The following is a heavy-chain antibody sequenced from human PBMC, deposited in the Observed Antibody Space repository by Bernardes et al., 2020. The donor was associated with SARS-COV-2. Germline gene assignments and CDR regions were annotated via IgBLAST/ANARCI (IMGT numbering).Heavy chain of an antibody. CDR1: AFGFNSYG. CDR2: ISTSSTYI. D-gene: IGHD3-10*01. Sequence: WSMRFASAASAFGFNSYGMNWVRQAPGKGLVWVASISTSSTYIYYADSVKGRFTISRDNAKNSLYLQMNSLRAEDTAVFYCASLGHYGSGDYFDYWGQGPLVNVSS. J-gene: IGHJ4*02. V-gene: IGHV3-21*01. CDR3: ASLGHYGSGDYFDY.